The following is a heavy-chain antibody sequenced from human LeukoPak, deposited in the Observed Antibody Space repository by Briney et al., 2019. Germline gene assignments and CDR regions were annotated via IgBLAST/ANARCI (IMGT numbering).Heavy chain of an antibody. D-gene: IGHD6-6*01. CDR1: GFTFSSYG. CDR3: AKGGSRGLTAAALDY. V-gene: IGHV3-30*18. Sequence: GGSLRLSCAASGFTFSSYGMHWVRQAPGKGLEWVAVISYDGSNKYYADSVKGRFTISRDNSKNTLYLQMNSLRAEDTAVYYCAKGGSRGLTAAALDYWGQGTLVTVSS. J-gene: IGHJ4*02. CDR2: ISYDGSNK.